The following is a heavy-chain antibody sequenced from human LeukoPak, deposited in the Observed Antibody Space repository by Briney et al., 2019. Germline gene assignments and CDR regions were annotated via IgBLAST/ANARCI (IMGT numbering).Heavy chain of an antibody. CDR3: TRDPILGAPDYFDY. CDR2: TSPDEGLK. D-gene: IGHD1-26*01. J-gene: IGHJ4*02. V-gene: IGHV3-30*03. Sequence: PGGSLRLSCAGSGFTFSSYSMHWVRQAPGKGLEWVAVTSPDEGLKFYGDSVKGRFTISRDNSKNTMYLQMNNLREEDTAVYYCTRDPILGAPDYFDYWGQGTLVTVSS. CDR1: GFTFSSYS.